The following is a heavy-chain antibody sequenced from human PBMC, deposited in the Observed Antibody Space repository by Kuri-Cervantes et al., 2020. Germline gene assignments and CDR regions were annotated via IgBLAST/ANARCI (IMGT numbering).Heavy chain of an antibody. Sequence: ASVKVSCKASEHSFTSYEINWVRQAPGKGYEWMGWMHPHTGKTRNAQKFQDRLTMPSNTSASTAYMELSSLTPEDTAVYYFARGGEGVYIVAAANDYWGQGTLVTVSS. CDR2: MHPHTGKT. CDR1: EHSFTSYE. V-gene: IGHV1-8*01. CDR3: ARGGEGVYIVAAANDY. J-gene: IGHJ4*02. D-gene: IGHD2-15*01.